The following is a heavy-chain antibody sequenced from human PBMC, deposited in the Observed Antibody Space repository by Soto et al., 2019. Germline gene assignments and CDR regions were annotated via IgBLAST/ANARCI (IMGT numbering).Heavy chain of an antibody. CDR1: GGSISPFY. J-gene: IGHJ4*02. CDR2: LYYSGNT. V-gene: IGHV4-59*01. Sequence: QVQLQESGPGVVKPSETLSLTCTVSGGSISPFYWSWVRQPPGKGLEWIGYLYYSGNTNYNPSLKRRVAISVDASKKQAALRLLSVTAADTAVYYCARVGGVAARTFDYWGQGTVVSV. D-gene: IGHD2-15*01. CDR3: ARVGGVAARTFDY.